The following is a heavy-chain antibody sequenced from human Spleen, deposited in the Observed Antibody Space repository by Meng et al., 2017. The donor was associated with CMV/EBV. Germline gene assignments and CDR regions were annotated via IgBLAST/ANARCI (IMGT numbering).Heavy chain of an antibody. J-gene: IGHJ3*02. Sequence: QVQVPDSGPGLVKPSQPLSLTCTVSGGSISSGDYYWSWIRQPPGKGLEWIGYIYYSGSTYYNPSLKSRVTISVDTSKNQFSLKLSSVTAADTAVYYCARVNPVSLYVGIWGQGTMVTVSS. V-gene: IGHV4-30-4*08. CDR3: ARVNPVSLYVGI. D-gene: IGHD2-15*01. CDR2: IYYSGST. CDR1: GGSISSGDYY.